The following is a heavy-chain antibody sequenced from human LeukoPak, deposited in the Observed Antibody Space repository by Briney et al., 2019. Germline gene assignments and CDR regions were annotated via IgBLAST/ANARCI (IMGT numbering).Heavy chain of an antibody. V-gene: IGHV4-59*01. CDR3: ARNIVGPRQVDY. J-gene: IGHJ4*02. D-gene: IGHD1-26*01. CDR1: GGSISSYY. Sequence: SETLSLTCTVSGGSISSYYWSWLRQPPGKGLEWIGYIYHSGTTNYNPSLKSRVTISVDTSKSQFSLKLSSVTAADTAIYYCARNIVGPRQVDYWGQGTLVTVSS. CDR2: IYHSGTT.